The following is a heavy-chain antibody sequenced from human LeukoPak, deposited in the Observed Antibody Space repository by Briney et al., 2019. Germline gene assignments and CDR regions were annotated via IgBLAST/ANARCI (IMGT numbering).Heavy chain of an antibody. J-gene: IGHJ4*02. V-gene: IGHV3-48*01. Sequence: GSLRLSCAASGFTFSNYIMNWVRQAPGKGLDWVSYISSSSSTIYYADSVKGRFTISRDNAKNSLYLQMNSLRAEDTAVYYCARLRYDFVWGSYDYWGQGTLVTVSS. CDR1: GFTFSNYI. CDR3: ARLRYDFVWGSYDY. CDR2: ISSSSSTI. D-gene: IGHD3-16*01.